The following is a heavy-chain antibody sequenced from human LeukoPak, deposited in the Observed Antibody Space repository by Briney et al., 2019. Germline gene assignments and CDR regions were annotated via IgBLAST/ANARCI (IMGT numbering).Heavy chain of an antibody. D-gene: IGHD2-15*01. CDR3: ARVVVVVAAANEAFDI. CDR1: GGTFSSYG. V-gene: IGHV1-69*13. CDR2: IIPIFGTA. J-gene: IGHJ3*02. Sequence: GASVKVSCKASGGTFSSYGISWVRQAPGQGLEWMGGIIPIFGTANYAQKFQGRVTITADESTSTAYMELSSLRSEDTAVYYCARVVVVVAAANEAFDIWGQGTMVTVSS.